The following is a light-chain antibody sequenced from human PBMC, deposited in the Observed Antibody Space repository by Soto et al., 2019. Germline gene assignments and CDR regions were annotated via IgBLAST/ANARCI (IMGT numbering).Light chain of an antibody. CDR2: KAS. CDR1: QTISSW. J-gene: IGKJ1*01. Sequence: DIQMTQSPSTLSGSVGDRVTITCRASQTISSWLAWYQQKPGEAPKLLIYKASTLKSGVPSRFSGSGSGTEFTLTISSLQPDDFATYYCQHYTSYSEAFGHGTKVELK. CDR3: QHYTSYSEA. V-gene: IGKV1-5*03.